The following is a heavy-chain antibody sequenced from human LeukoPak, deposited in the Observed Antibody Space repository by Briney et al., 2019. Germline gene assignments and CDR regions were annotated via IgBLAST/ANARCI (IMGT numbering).Heavy chain of an antibody. J-gene: IGHJ6*03. Sequence: SETLSLTCTVSGGSISSYYWSWIRQPPGKGLEWIGYIYYSGSTNYNPSLKSRVTISVDTSKNQFSLKLSSVTAADTAVYYCARAVGYYYYMDVWGKGTTVTVSS. D-gene: IGHD1-26*01. V-gene: IGHV4-59*01. CDR1: GGSISSYY. CDR3: ARAVGYYYYMDV. CDR2: IYYSGST.